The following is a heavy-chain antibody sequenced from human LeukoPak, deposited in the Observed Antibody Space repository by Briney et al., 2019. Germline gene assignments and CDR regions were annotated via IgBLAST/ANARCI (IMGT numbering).Heavy chain of an antibody. CDR3: ARSRLLNNYFDY. J-gene: IGHJ4*02. CDR2: ISAYNGNT. Sequence: ASVKVSCKASGYTFTSYGISWVRQAPGQGLEWMGWISAYNGNTNYAQKLQGRVTITRDTSASTAYMELSSLRSEDMAVYYCARSRLLNNYFDYWGQGTLVTVSS. D-gene: IGHD2-21*02. CDR1: GYTFTSYG. V-gene: IGHV1-18*03.